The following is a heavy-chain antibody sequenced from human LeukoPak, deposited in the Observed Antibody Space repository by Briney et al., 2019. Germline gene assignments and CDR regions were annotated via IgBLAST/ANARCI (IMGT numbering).Heavy chain of an antibody. D-gene: IGHD2-21*01. CDR2: INIDGRSA. CDR3: VRDVWGDRDGFFEQ. Sequence: PGGSLRLSCAASGFTSSSYWMHWGRQAPGKGLLWVSRINIDGRSASYAPSVTGRFTMSRDNAKNTVYLQMNSLRAEDTAVYYCVRDVWGDRDGFFEQWGQGTLVTVS. CDR1: GFTSSSYW. V-gene: IGHV3-74*01. J-gene: IGHJ4*02.